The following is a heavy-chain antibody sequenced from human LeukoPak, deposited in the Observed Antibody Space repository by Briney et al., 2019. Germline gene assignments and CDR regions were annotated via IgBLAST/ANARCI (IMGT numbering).Heavy chain of an antibody. CDR1: GGTFSSYA. Sequence: AASVKVSCKASGGTFSSYAISWVRQAPGQGLEWMGRIIPILGIANYAQKFQGRVTITADKSTSTAYMELSSLRSEDTAVYYCARDRTVVTPSSTWDYYYGMDVWGQGTTVTVSS. V-gene: IGHV1-69*04. J-gene: IGHJ6*02. CDR3: ARDRTVVTPSSTWDYYYGMDV. D-gene: IGHD4-23*01. CDR2: IIPILGIA.